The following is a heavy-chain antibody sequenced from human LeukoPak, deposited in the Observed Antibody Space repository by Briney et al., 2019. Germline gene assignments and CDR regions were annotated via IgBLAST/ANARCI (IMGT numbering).Heavy chain of an antibody. V-gene: IGHV3-23*01. J-gene: IGHJ4*02. CDR1: GFTFSSSA. D-gene: IGHD1-26*01. CDR3: AKDGSYYNFDY. Sequence: PGGSLRLSCAASGFTFSSSAMSWVRQVPGKGLEWVSGISASGGSTYYADSVKGRFTISGDNSENTLSLQMSSLRAEDTAVYYCAKDGSYYNFDYWGQGTLVTVSS. CDR2: ISASGGST.